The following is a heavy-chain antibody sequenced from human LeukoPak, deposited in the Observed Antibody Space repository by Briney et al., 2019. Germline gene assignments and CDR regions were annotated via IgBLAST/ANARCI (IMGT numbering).Heavy chain of an antibody. Sequence: ASVKVSCKASGGTFSSYAISWVRQAPGQGLEWMGGIIPIFGTANYAQKFQGRVTITADKSTSTAYMDLSSLRSEDTAVYYCARVAVVESYYYYYYMDVWGKGTTVTVSS. CDR3: ARVAVVESYYYYYYMDV. J-gene: IGHJ6*03. CDR1: GGTFSSYA. D-gene: IGHD6-19*01. V-gene: IGHV1-69*06. CDR2: IIPIFGTA.